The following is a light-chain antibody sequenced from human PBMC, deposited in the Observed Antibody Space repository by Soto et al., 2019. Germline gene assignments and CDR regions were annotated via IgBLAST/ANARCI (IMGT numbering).Light chain of an antibody. CDR3: SSYRSSSTVYV. Sequence: QSVLTQPASVSGSPGQSITISCTGTSSDVGCYNYVSWYQQHPGDAPKLLIYDVSNRPSGVSNRFSGSKSGNTASLTISGLQAEDEADYYCSSYRSSSTVYVFGIGTKVTVL. CDR2: DVS. V-gene: IGLV2-14*01. J-gene: IGLJ1*01. CDR1: SSDVGCYNY.